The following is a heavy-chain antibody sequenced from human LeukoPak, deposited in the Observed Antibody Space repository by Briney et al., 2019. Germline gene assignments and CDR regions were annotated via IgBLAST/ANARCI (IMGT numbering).Heavy chain of an antibody. CDR2: IIPILAIA. D-gene: IGHD2-2*02. J-gene: IGHJ3*02. CDR1: GGTFSSYA. CDR3: AGLNCRGVYCSSTSCYTDPRPCAFDI. V-gene: IGHV1-69*04. Sequence: GASVKVSCKTSGGTFSSYAISWVRQAPGQGLEWMGRIIPILAIANYAQKFQGRVTITADESTSTAYMELSSLRSEDTAVYYCAGLNCRGVYCSSTSCYTDPRPCAFDIWGQGTMVTVSS.